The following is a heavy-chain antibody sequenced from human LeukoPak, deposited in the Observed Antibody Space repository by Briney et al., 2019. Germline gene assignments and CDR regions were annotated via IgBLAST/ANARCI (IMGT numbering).Heavy chain of an antibody. D-gene: IGHD6-13*01. CDR2: ISSSSSYI. J-gene: IGHJ4*02. CDR3: ARRYSSSWSNPPKPSGHFDY. CDR1: GFTFSSYS. Sequence: GGSLRLSCAASGFTFSSYSMNWVRQAPGKGLEWVSSISSSSSYIYYADSVKGRFTISRDDAKNSLYLQMNSLRAEDTAVYYCARRYSSSWSNPPKPSGHFDYWGQGTLVTVSS. V-gene: IGHV3-21*01.